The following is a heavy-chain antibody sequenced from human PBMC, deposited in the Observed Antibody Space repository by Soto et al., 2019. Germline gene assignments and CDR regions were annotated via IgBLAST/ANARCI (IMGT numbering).Heavy chain of an antibody. Sequence: LSLTCAVYGGSFSDYYMSWIRQAPGRGLEWISYSSNSGTFTRYSDSVKGRFSISRDNTKNFLYLQMNSLRAEDTAVYYCARSGDNYNVLDYWGQGTPVTVSS. CDR3: ARSGDNYNVLDY. CDR1: GGSFSDYY. CDR2: SSNSGTFT. J-gene: IGHJ4*02. D-gene: IGHD3-10*02. V-gene: IGHV3-11*06.